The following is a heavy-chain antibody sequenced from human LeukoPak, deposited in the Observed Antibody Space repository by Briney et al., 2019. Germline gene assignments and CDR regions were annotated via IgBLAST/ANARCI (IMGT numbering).Heavy chain of an antibody. J-gene: IGHJ5*02. V-gene: IGHV3-23*01. CDR2: ISGSGGST. CDR1: GFTFSSYA. CDR3: AKDLLAAAGNNWFDP. Sequence: GGSLRLSCAASGFTFSSYAMSWVRQAPGKGLEWVSAISGSGGSTYYADSVKGRITISRDNSKNTLYLQMNSLRAEDTAVYYCAKDLLAAAGNNWFDPWGQGTLVTVSS. D-gene: IGHD6-13*01.